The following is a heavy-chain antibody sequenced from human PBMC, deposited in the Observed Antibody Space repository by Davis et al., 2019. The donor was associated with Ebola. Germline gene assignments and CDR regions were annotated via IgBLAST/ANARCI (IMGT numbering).Heavy chain of an antibody. CDR2: IYYSGST. Sequence: SETLSLTCTVSGDSIGSSSYYWSWIRQPPEKGLEWVGYIYYSGSTNCNPSLKSRVTISVDTSKNQFSLKLSSVTAADTAVYYCARGLPYQLLYVDYYYYGMDVWGQGTTVTVSS. J-gene: IGHJ6*02. V-gene: IGHV4-61*01. CDR1: GDSIGSSSYY. CDR3: ARGLPYQLLYVDYYYYGMDV. D-gene: IGHD2-2*02.